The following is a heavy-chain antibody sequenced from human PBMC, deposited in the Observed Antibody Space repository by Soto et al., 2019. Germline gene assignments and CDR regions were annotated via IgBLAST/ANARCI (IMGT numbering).Heavy chain of an antibody. V-gene: IGHV3-30*18. D-gene: IGHD3-10*01. CDR3: AKSRIWFGPQNGMDV. J-gene: IGHJ6*02. CDR1: GFTFSTYG. CDR2: ISYDGSNK. Sequence: PGGSLRLSCATSGFTFSTYGMHWVRQAPGKGLEWVAVISYDGSNKYYADSVKGRFTISRDNSKNTLYLQMNSLRAEDTAVYYCAKSRIWFGPQNGMDVWGQGTTVTVSS.